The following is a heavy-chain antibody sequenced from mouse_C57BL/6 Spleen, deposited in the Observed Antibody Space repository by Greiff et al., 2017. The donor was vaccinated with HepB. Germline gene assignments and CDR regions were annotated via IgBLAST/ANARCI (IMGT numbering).Heavy chain of an antibody. CDR2: IDPEDGDT. J-gene: IGHJ3*01. D-gene: IGHD1-1*01. CDR1: GFNIKDYY. CDR3: THDYGSRSWLAY. V-gene: IGHV14-1*01. Sequence: EVQLQESGAELVRPGASVKLSCTASGFNIKDYYMHWVKQRPEQGLEWIGRIDPEDGDTEYAPKFQGKATMTADTSANTAYLQLSSLTSEDTAVYYCTHDYGSRSWLAYWGQGTLVTVSA.